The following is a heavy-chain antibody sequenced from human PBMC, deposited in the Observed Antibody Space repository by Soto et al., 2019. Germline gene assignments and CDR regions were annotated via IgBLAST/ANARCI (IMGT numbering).Heavy chain of an antibody. Sequence: QVQLVQSGAEVKKPGSLVKVSCKASGGSLSNYGISWVRQAPGQGLEWMGGIIPVLGTANYAQKFQGRVTITADESTSIVYMDVTSLRSEDTAVYYCARGDATKIVVTTYYGMDVWGQGTTVTVSS. CDR2: IIPVLGTA. CDR3: ARGDATKIVVTTYYGMDV. D-gene: IGHD4-17*01. CDR1: GGSLSNYG. J-gene: IGHJ6*02. V-gene: IGHV1-69*11.